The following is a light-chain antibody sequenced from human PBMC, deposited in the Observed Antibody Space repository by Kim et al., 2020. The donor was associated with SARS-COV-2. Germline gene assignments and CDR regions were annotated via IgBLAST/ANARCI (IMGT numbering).Light chain of an antibody. V-gene: IGKV3-20*01. CDR3: QQYGSSRT. CDR2: DAS. Sequence: EIVLTQSPGPLSLSPGQRATLSCRASQSVTSNYLAWYKQKPGQAPRLLIFDASSRATGIPDRFSGSGSGTDFTLTISRLEPEDFAVYYCQQYGSSRTFGQGTRLEIK. J-gene: IGKJ5*01. CDR1: QSVTSNY.